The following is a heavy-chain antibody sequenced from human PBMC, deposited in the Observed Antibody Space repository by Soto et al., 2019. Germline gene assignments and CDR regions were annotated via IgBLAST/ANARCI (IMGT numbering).Heavy chain of an antibody. V-gene: IGHV1-2*02. CDR1: GYTFTGYY. CDR2: INPNSGGT. CDR3: ASDCSGGSCQGYYYYYGMDV. D-gene: IGHD2-15*01. J-gene: IGHJ6*02. Sequence: ASVKVSCKASGYTFTGYYIHWVRQAPGQGLEWMGWINPNSGGTNYAQKFQGRVTMTRDTSISTAYMELSRLRSDDTAVYYCASDCSGGSCQGYYYYYGMDVWGQGTTVTVS.